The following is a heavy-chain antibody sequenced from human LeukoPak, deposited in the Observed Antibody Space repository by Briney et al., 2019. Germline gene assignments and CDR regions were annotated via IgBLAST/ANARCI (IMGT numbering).Heavy chain of an antibody. D-gene: IGHD6-19*01. CDR3: AREISSGIAVAFDP. J-gene: IGHJ5*02. CDR1: GGSISSGGYY. CDR2: IYYSGST. Sequence: PSQTLPLTCTVSGGSISSGGYYWSWIRQHPGKGLEWIGYIYYSGSTYYNPSLKSRVTISVATSKNQFSLKLSSVTAADTAVYYCAREISSGIAVAFDPWGQGTLVTVSS. V-gene: IGHV4-31*03.